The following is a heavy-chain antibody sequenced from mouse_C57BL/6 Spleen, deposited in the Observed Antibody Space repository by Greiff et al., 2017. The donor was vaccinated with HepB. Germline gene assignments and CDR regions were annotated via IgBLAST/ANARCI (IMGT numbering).Heavy chain of an antibody. CDR3: ARSPSITTVVESLHYYAMDY. J-gene: IGHJ4*01. D-gene: IGHD1-1*01. Sequence: QVQLQQPGAELVKPGASVKLSCKASGYTFTSYWMHWVKQRPGRGLEWIGRIDPNSGGTKYNEKFKSKATLTVDKPSSTAYMQLSSLTSEDSAVYYCARSPSITTVVESLHYYAMDYWGQGTSVTVSS. CDR1: GYTFTSYW. V-gene: IGHV1-72*01. CDR2: IDPNSGGT.